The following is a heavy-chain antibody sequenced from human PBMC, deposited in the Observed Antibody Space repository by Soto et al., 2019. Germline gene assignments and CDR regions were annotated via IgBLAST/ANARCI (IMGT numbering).Heavy chain of an antibody. CDR3: TRLSGVRGAKEFYYYYGMDV. CDR1: GFTFSGSA. J-gene: IGHJ6*02. V-gene: IGHV3-73*01. Sequence: GGSLRLSCAASGFTFSGSAMHWVRQASGKGLEWVGRIRSKANSYATAYAASVKGRFTISRDDSKNTAYLQMNSLKTEDTAVYYCTRLSGVRGAKEFYYYYGMDVWGQGTTVTVSS. D-gene: IGHD3-10*01. CDR2: IRSKANSYAT.